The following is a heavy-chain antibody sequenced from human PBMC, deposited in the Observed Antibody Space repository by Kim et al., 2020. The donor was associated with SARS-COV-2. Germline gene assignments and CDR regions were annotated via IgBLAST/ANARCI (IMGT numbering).Heavy chain of an antibody. CDR3: ARTRGAVAGTTRTHWFDP. J-gene: IGHJ5*02. CDR1: GGSISSYY. Sequence: SETLSLTCTVSGGSISSYYWSWIRQPPGKGLEWIGYIYYSGSTNYNPSLKSRVTISVDTSKNQFSLKLSSVPAADTAVYYCARTRGAVAGTTRTHWFDPWGQGTLVTVSS. D-gene: IGHD6-19*01. CDR2: IYYSGST. V-gene: IGHV4-59*13.